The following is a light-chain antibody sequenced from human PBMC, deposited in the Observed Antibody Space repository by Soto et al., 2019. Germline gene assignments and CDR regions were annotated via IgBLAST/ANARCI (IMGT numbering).Light chain of an antibody. CDR3: QQYDNPLIT. CDR1: QDISNY. J-gene: IGKJ5*01. V-gene: IGKV1-33*01. CDR2: DAS. Sequence: DIQMTQSPSSLSASVGDRVTITCQASQDISNYLNWYQQKPGKAPKLLIYDASNLETGVPSRFSGSGSGTDFTFTISSLQPEDIATYYCQQYDNPLITFGQRTRLEIK.